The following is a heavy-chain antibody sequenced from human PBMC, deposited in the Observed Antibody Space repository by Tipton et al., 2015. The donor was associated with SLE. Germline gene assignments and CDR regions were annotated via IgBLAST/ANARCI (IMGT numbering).Heavy chain of an antibody. V-gene: IGHV4-39*07. CDR3: ARDPYDSWSDYQATFDY. J-gene: IGHJ4*02. CDR1: GGSITAYSFY. D-gene: IGHD3-3*01. Sequence: TLSLTCTVSGGSITAYSFYWGWIRQPPGKGLEWIGSISYTGSTNYNPSLKSRVTISQDKSKNQFSLKLTSVTAADTAVYYCARDPYDSWSDYQATFDYWGQGTLVTVSP. CDR2: ISYTGST.